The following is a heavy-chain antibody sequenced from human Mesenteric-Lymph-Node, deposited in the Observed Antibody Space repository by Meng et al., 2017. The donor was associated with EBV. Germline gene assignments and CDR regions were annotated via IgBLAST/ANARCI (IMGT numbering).Heavy chain of an antibody. CDR2: MNPNSGDT. D-gene: IGHD6-19*01. CDR1: GYTFTSSD. CDR3: ARDSTGDSRRFDP. J-gene: IGHJ5*02. V-gene: IGHV1-8*01. Sequence: QVQLWQSGAGVKKPGASVKVSCKASGYTFTSSDINWVRQATGQGLEWMGWMNPNSGDTGYAQKFQGRVTITRDTSATTAYMELRSLTSEDTAVYYCARDSTGDSRRFDPWGQGTLVTVSS.